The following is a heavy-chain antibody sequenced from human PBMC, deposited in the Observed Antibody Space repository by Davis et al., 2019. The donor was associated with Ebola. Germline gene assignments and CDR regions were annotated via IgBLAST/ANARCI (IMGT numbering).Heavy chain of an antibody. J-gene: IGHJ4*02. D-gene: IGHD1-20*01. CDR1: GGSISSSNW. V-gene: IGHV4-4*02. CDR2: IYHSGST. CDR3: ARDITGTSTPDY. Sequence: MPSETLSLTCAVSGGSISSSNWWRWVRQPPGKGLEWIGEIYHSGSTNYNPSLKSRVTISVDKSKNQFSLKLSSVTVADTAVYYCARDITGTSTPDYWGQGTLVTVSS.